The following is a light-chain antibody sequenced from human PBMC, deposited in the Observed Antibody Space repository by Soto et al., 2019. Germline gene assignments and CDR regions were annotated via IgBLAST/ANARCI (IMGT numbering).Light chain of an antibody. J-gene: IGKJ1*01. CDR2: GAS. CDR3: QQYNNWPPKKT. CDR1: QSVSSN. V-gene: IGKV3-15*01. Sequence: EIVMTQSPATLSVSPGERATLSCRASQSVSSNLAWYQQKPGQAPRLPIFGASTRATGIPARFSGSGSGTEFTLTISSLQSEDLATYYCQQYNNWPPKKTFGQGTKVDIK.